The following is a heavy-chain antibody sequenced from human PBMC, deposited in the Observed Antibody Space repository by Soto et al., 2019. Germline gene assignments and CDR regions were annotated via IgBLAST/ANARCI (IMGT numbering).Heavy chain of an antibody. J-gene: IGHJ3*02. CDR1: GVSISRWS. Sequence: CAAGGVSISRWSTHYFRQAPGKGLEWVAIISYDGKYQYYVDSVKGRFTISRDNAKNSLYLQMNSLRAEDTAVYYCARDIFCGRDSCYSFPFDTSGQRKMVSVS. V-gene: IGHV3-7*01. D-gene: IGHD2-15*01. CDR3: ARDIFCGRDSCYSFPFDT. CDR2: ISYDGKYQ.